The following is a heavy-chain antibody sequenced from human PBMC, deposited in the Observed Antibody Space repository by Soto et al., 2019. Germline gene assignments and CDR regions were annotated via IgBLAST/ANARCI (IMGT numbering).Heavy chain of an antibody. CDR3: ARAARSGILIGYPEPDDYYYYCMDV. D-gene: IGHD3-9*01. Sequence: SVKVSCKASGGTFSSYTISWVRQAPGQGLEWMGRIIPILGIANYAQKFQGRVTITADKSTSTAYMELSSLRSEDTAVYYCARAARSGILIGYPEPDDYYYYCMDVWGKGTTVNVSS. V-gene: IGHV1-69*02. CDR2: IIPILGIA. CDR1: GGTFSSYT. J-gene: IGHJ6*03.